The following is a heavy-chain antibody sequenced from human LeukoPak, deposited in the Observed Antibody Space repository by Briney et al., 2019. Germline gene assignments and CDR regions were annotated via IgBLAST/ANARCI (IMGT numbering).Heavy chain of an antibody. V-gene: IGHV3-64*01. D-gene: IGHD3-10*01. CDR3: AKGPITMVRGVITKSYYFDY. CDR1: GFTFSSYA. Sequence: PVGGLRLSCAASGFTFSSYAMHWVRQAPGKGLEYVSAISSNGGSTYYANSVKGRFTISRDNSKNTLYLQMGSLRAEDMAVYYCAKGPITMVRGVITKSYYFDYWGQGTLVTVSS. J-gene: IGHJ4*02. CDR2: ISSNGGST.